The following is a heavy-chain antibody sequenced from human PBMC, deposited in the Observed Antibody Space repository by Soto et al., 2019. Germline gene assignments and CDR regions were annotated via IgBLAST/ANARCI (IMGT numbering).Heavy chain of an antibody. V-gene: IGHV4-34*01. D-gene: IGHD2-21*02. CDR2: INHSGTI. J-gene: IGHJ6*02. CDR1: GGSFSGYY. Sequence: ETLSRTCAVYGGSFSGYYWTWIRQPPGKGLEWIGEINHSGTINFNPSLKSRLTISLDTSKKHFSLKLSSVTDADTAAYYCARADRTLVTSYSLDVWGQGTTVTVSS. CDR3: ARADRTLVTSYSLDV.